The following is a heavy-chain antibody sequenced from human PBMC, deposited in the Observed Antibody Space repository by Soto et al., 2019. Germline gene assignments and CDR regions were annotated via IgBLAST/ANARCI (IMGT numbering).Heavy chain of an antibody. D-gene: IGHD6-19*01. CDR2: ISYDGSNK. Sequence: GGSLRLSCAASGFTFSSYAMHWVRQAPGKGLEWVAVISYDGSNKYYADSVKGRFTISRDNSKNTLFLQMNSLRAEDTAVYYCARDQTCIAVVHYYYYGMDVWGQGTTVTVSS. V-gene: IGHV3-30-3*01. CDR3: ARDQTCIAVVHYYYYGMDV. CDR1: GFTFSSYA. J-gene: IGHJ6*02.